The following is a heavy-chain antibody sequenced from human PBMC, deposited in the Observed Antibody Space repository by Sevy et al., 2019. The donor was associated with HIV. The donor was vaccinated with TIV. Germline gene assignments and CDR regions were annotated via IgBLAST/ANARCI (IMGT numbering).Heavy chain of an antibody. V-gene: IGHV4-59*08. Sequence: SETLSLTCTVSGGSITSLYWNWIRQPPGKGLEWIANIYYNGHINYDPSLQSRVTLSLDTSKNQFHLRLSSVTAAETAMYYCAGENAWGRGYSWGQGTLVTVSS. CDR2: IYYNGHI. CDR1: GGSITSLY. J-gene: IGHJ4*02. CDR3: AGENAWGRGYS. D-gene: IGHD1-26*01.